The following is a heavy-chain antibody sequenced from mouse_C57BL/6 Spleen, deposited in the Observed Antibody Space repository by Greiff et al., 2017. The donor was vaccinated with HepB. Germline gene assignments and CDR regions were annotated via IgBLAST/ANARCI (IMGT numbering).Heavy chain of an antibody. Sequence: EVQLQQSGAELVRPGASVKLSCTASGFNIKDDYMHWVKQRPEQGLEWIGWIDPENGDTEYASKFQGKATITADTSSNTAYLQLSSLTSEDTAVYYCTLYYDYDRRVDYWGQGTTLTVSS. CDR1: GFNIKDDY. CDR2: IDPENGDT. CDR3: TLYYDYDRRVDY. J-gene: IGHJ2*01. V-gene: IGHV14-4*01. D-gene: IGHD2-4*01.